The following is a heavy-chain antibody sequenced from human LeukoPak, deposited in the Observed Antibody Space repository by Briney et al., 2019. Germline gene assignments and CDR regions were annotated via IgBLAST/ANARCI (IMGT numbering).Heavy chain of an antibody. CDR2: ISGSGGST. D-gene: IGHD2-2*01. V-gene: IGHV3-23*01. J-gene: IGHJ4*02. CDR3: ARGYCSSTSCPKAYYFDY. Sequence: GGSLRLSCAASGFTFSSYAMSWVRQAPGKGLEWVSAISGSGGSTYYADSVKGRFTISRDNAKNTLYLQMNSLRAEDTAVYYCARGYCSSTSCPKAYYFDYWGQGTLVTVSS. CDR1: GFTFSSYA.